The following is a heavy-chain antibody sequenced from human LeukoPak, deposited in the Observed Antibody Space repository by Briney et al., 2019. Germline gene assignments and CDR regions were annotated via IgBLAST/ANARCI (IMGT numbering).Heavy chain of an antibody. CDR1: GYSFTSYW. Sequence: GESLKISFQVSGYSFTSYWIGWVRPMPGKGLEWMGILYPGDSDTKYSPSFRGQVTISADKSISTAYLQWSSLKASDTAIYYWARMREGYGSGWVAFDYWGQGTLVTVSS. V-gene: IGHV5-51*01. CDR3: ARMREGYGSGWVAFDY. D-gene: IGHD6-19*01. CDR2: LYPGDSDT. J-gene: IGHJ4*02.